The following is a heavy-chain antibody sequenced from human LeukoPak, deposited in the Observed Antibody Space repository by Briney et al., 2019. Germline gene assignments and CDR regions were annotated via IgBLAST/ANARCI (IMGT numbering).Heavy chain of an antibody. CDR3: ARFGYSGWNLEY. V-gene: IGHV3-7*01. Sequence: GGSLRLSCAASGFSFRDFWMTWVRQAPGKGLEWVANINQGGSVKHYVDSVKGRFTISRDDAESSLYVQMNSLRDEDTAVYYCARFGYSGWNLEYWGQGTLVTVSS. J-gene: IGHJ4*02. CDR2: INQGGSVK. CDR1: GFSFRDFW. D-gene: IGHD5-12*01.